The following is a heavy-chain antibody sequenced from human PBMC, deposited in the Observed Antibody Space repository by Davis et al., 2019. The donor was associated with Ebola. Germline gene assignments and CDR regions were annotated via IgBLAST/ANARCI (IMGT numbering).Heavy chain of an antibody. V-gene: IGHV3-33*01. CDR2: IWYDGSNK. J-gene: IGHJ4*02. CDR1: GFTFSSYG. Sequence: GSLRLSCAASGFTFSSYGMHWVRQAPGKGLEWVAVIWYDGSNKYYADSVKGRFTISRDNSKNTLYLQMNSLRAEDTDVYYCARTYCGGDCSFDYWGQGTLVTVSS. CDR3: ARTYCGGDCSFDY. D-gene: IGHD2-21*01.